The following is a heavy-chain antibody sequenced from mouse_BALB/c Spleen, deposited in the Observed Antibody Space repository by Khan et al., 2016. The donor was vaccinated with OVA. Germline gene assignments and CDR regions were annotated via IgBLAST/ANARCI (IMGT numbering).Heavy chain of an antibody. D-gene: IGHD1-1*01. Sequence: EVELVESGGDVVKPGGSLKLSCAASGFTFSTYGMSWVRQTPDKRLEWVATVSTGGHYTYYPDTVKGRFTIPRDNAKNTLYLQMNSLKYEDTAMFYCSRLAYYYDSEGFAYWGQRTLVTVSS. CDR1: GFTFSTYG. J-gene: IGHJ3*01. CDR2: VSTGGHYT. CDR3: SRLAYYYDSEGFAY. V-gene: IGHV5-6*01.